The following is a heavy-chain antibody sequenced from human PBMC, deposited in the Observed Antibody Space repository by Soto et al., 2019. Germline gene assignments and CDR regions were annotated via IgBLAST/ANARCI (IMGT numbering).Heavy chain of an antibody. D-gene: IGHD7-27*01. CDR3: AKNWNWGSLVH. Sequence: PSETLSLTCAVSGYSISSSNWWGWIRQPPGKGLEWIGYIYYSGTTYYNPSLKSRVTMSVDTSKNQFSLKLTSVTAVDTAVYYCAKNWNWGSLVHWGQGTLVTVSS. J-gene: IGHJ4*02. CDR2: IYYSGTT. CDR1: GYSISSSNW. V-gene: IGHV4-28*01.